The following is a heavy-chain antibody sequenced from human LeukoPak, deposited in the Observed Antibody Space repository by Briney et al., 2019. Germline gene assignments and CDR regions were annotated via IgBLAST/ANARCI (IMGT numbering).Heavy chain of an antibody. CDR3: ARVRDGYNDAYDV. CDR1: GYTFTFYD. CDR2: IKPGGDST. D-gene: IGHD5-24*01. Sequence: ASVKLSCKASGYTFTFYDIHWVRQAPGQGLEWMGVIKPGGDSTSSARIFQGRVYMTSDTSTSTVYMELSGLRSDDTAVYYCARVRDGYNDAYDVWGQGTMVTVPS. J-gene: IGHJ3*01. V-gene: IGHV1-46*01.